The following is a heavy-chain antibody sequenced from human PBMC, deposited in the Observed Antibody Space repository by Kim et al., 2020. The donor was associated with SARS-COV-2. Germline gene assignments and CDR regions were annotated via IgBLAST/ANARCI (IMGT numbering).Heavy chain of an antibody. CDR2: ST. Sequence: STDYDPSLKSRVTISVDTSKNQFSLKLSSVTAADTAVYYCAGVGAVKIGYWGQGTLVTVSS. D-gene: IGHD2-21*01. J-gene: IGHJ4*02. CDR3: AGVGAVKIGY. V-gene: IGHV4-34*01.